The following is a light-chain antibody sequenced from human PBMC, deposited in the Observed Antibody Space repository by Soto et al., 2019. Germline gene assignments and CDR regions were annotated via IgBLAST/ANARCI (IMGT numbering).Light chain of an antibody. Sequence: QSVLTQPASVSGSPGQSITISCSVTSDDISAYNYVSWYQQHPGKAPKLIIYEVGDRPSGLSNRFSGSKSGDTASLTISRLQTEDEADYYCSSNTRNNFFVFGTGTKVTVL. CDR1: SDDISAYNY. CDR2: EVG. J-gene: IGLJ1*01. CDR3: SSNTRNNFFV. V-gene: IGLV2-14*01.